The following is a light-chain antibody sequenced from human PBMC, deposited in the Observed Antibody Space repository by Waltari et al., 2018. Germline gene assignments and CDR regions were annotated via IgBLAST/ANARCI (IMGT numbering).Light chain of an antibody. CDR1: QSVLYTSNNKNY. J-gene: IGKJ1*01. Sequence: DIVMTQSPDSLAVSLGERATINCKSSQSVLYTSNNKNYLAWYQQKPGQPPKLLIYWASTRTSGVPDRFSGSGSGTDFTLTISSLQAEDVAVYYCQQYYTIPPRTFGQGTKVEIK. CDR3: QQYYTIPPRT. CDR2: WAS. V-gene: IGKV4-1*01.